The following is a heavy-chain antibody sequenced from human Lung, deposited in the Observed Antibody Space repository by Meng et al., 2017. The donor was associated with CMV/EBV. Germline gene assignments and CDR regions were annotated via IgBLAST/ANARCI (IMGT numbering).Heavy chain of an antibody. V-gene: IGHV3-43D*03. D-gene: IGHD6-19*01. CDR3: AKGLRYYYGMDV. J-gene: IGHJ6*02. Sequence: GEXXKISCAASGFTFDDYAMHWVRQAPGKGLEWVSLISWDGGSTYYADSVKGRFTISRDNSKNSLYLQMNSLRAEDTALYYCAKGLRYYYGMDVWGQGTTVTVSS. CDR2: ISWDGGST. CDR1: GFTFDDYA.